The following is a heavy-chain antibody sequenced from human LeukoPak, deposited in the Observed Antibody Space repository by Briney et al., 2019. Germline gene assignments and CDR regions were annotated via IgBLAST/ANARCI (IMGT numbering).Heavy chain of an antibody. V-gene: IGHV4-34*01. CDR1: GGSFSGYY. J-gene: IGHJ3*02. CDR3: ARGSEHSGSTRYAFDI. CDR2: INHSGST. Sequence: SETLSLTCAVYGGSFSGYYWSWIRQPPGKGLEWIGEINHSGSTNYNPSLKSRVTISVDTSKNHFSLKLSSVTAAETAVYYCARGSEHSGSTRYAFDIWGQGTMVTVSS. D-gene: IGHD1-26*01.